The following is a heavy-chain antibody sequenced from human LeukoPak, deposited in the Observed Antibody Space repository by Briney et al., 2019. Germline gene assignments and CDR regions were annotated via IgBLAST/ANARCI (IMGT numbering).Heavy chain of an antibody. Sequence: PGGSLRLSCAASGLTFSNYGMNWVRQAPGKGLEWVSSISYSSSYIYYADSVKGRFTISRDNAKNSLYLQMNSLRAEDTAVYYCARGSYYESSGFYFVFDNWGQGILVTVSS. D-gene: IGHD3-22*01. V-gene: IGHV3-21*01. CDR2: ISYSSSYI. CDR1: GLTFSNYG. CDR3: ARGSYYESSGFYFVFDN. J-gene: IGHJ4*02.